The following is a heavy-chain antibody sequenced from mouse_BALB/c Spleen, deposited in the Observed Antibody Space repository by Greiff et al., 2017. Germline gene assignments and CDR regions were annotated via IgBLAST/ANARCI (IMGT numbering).Heavy chain of an antibody. CDR3: TLDYRYGGY. J-gene: IGHJ2*01. D-gene: IGHD2-14*01. CDR1: GYTFTSYY. CDR2: INPSNGGT. V-gene: IGHV1S81*02. Sequence: LVESGAELVKPGASVKLSCKASGYTFTSYYMYLVKQRPGQGLEWIGEINPSNGGTNFNEKFKSKATLTVDKSSSTAYMQLSSLTSEDSAVYYCTLDYRYGGYWGQGTTLTVSS.